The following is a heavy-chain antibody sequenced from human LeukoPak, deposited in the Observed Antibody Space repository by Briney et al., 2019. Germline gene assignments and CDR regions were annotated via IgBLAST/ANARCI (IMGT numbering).Heavy chain of an antibody. D-gene: IGHD1-26*01. CDR2: IIPIFGTA. V-gene: IGHV1-69*13. CDR3: ARRATHDAFDI. Sequence: ASVKVSCKASGGTFSSYAISWVRQAPGQGLEWMGGIIPIFGTANYAQKFQGRVTITADESTSTAYMELSSLRSEDTAVYYRARRATHDAFDIWGQGTMVTVSS. J-gene: IGHJ3*02. CDR1: GGTFSSYA.